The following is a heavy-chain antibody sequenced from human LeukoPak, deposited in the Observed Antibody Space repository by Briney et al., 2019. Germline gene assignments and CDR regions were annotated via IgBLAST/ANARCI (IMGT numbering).Heavy chain of an antibody. V-gene: IGHV4-59*01. D-gene: IGHD6-13*01. Sequence: PSETLSLTCTVSGGSISSYYWSWIRQPPGKGLEWIGYIYYSGSANYNPSLRSRVTISVDTSKNQFSLKLSSVTAADTAVYYCARAEESIAAAGAIDYWAREPWSPSPQ. CDR3: ARAEESIAAAGAIDY. CDR1: GGSISSYY. CDR2: IYYSGSA. J-gene: IGHJ4*02.